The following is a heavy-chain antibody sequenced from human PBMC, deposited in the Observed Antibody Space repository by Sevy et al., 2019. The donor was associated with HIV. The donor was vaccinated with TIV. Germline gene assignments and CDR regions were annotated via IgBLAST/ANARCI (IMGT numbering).Heavy chain of an antibody. CDR3: ARGRRAARVFYYYYGMDV. J-gene: IGHJ6*02. D-gene: IGHD6-6*01. V-gene: IGHV1-2*06. Sequence: ASVKVSCKASGYTFTGYYMHWVRQAPGQGLEWMGRINPNSGGTNYAQKFQGRVTMTRDTSISTGYMELSRLRSDDTAAYSCARGRRAARVFYYYYGMDVWGPGTTVTVSS. CDR1: GYTFTGYY. CDR2: INPNSGGT.